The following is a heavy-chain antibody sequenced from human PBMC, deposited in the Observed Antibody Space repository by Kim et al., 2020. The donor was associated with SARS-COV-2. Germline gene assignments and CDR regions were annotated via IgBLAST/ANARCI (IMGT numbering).Heavy chain of an antibody. D-gene: IGHD2-2*01. CDR2: ITHSGST. J-gene: IGHJ4*02. V-gene: IGHV4-34*01. Sequence: SETLSLTCVVYGGSFSGYYWTWIRQPPGKGLEWIGEITHSGSTNCDPSLQSRVTMSVDTSKNQVSLKLSSVTAADTAVYYCARGPLSRSLPLLMTPPRGRKLKGPSDYWGQGTLVTVSS. CDR3: ARGPLSRSLPLLMTPPRGRKLKGPSDY. CDR1: GGSFSGYY.